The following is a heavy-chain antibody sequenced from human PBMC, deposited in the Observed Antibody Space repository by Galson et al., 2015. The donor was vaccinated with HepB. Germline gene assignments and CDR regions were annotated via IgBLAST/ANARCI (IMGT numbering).Heavy chain of an antibody. CDR3: ARAGYSYGYDY. CDR2: IYSGGST. J-gene: IGHJ4*02. V-gene: IGHV3-53*01. CDR1: GFTVSSNY. D-gene: IGHD5-18*01. Sequence: SLRLSCAASGFTVSSNYMSWVRQAPGKGLEWVSVIYSGGSTYYADSVKGRFTISRDNSKNTLYLQMNGLRAEDTAVYYCARAGYSYGYDYWGQGTLVTVSS.